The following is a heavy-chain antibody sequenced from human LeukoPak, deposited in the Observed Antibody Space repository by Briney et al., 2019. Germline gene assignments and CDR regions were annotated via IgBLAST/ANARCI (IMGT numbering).Heavy chain of an antibody. V-gene: IGHV3-30*03. J-gene: IGHJ4*02. CDR3: ARVGAAAGNGY. CDR1: GFTFSSYG. CDR2: ISYDGSVE. Sequence: GGSLRLSCAASGFTFSSYGMHWVRQAPGKGLEWVAAISYDGSVEYYADSVKGRFTISRDNSKNTLYLPMNRLRAEDTAVYYCARVGAAAGNGYWGQGTLVTVSS. D-gene: IGHD6-13*01.